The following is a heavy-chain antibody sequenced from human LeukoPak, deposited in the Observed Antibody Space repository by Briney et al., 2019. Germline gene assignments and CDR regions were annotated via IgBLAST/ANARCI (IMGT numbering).Heavy chain of an antibody. V-gene: IGHV4-38-2*02. CDR1: GYSISSGYY. D-gene: IGHD3-16*01. Sequence: SETLSLTCTVSGYSISSGYYWGWIRQPPGQGLEWIGSIYHSGSTYYNPSLKSRVTISVDTSKNQFSLKLSSVTAADTAVYYCARVYAQGAFDIWGQGTMVTVSS. J-gene: IGHJ3*02. CDR2: IYHSGST. CDR3: ARVYAQGAFDI.